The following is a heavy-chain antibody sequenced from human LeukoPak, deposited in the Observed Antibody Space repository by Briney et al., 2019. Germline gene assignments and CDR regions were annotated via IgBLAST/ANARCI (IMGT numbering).Heavy chain of an antibody. CDR2: IYPGDSDT. V-gene: IGHV5-51*01. D-gene: IGHD5-24*01. CDR1: GYNFPSYW. CDR3: ASADGYTAHFDS. Sequence: GESLKVSCKGSGYNFPSYWIGWVRQMPGKGLEWMGIIYPGDSDTRYSPSFQGQVTISADMSITTAYLRWNSLKASDTAMYYCASADGYTAHFDSWGQGTLVTVSS. J-gene: IGHJ4*02.